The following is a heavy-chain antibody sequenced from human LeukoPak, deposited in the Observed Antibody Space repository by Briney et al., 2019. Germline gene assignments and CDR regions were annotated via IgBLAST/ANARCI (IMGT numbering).Heavy chain of an antibody. J-gene: IGHJ5*02. CDR2: STGTGYST. Sequence: GGSLRLSCAASEFTFSNYAMSWVRQAPGKGLEWVSGSTGTGYSTYYADSVKGRFTISRDNSKNTLYLQMNSLRAEDTAVYYCAKSGYSSGPTFSWGQGTLVTVSS. V-gene: IGHV3-23*01. CDR3: AKSGYSSGPTFS. D-gene: IGHD6-19*01. CDR1: EFTFSNYA.